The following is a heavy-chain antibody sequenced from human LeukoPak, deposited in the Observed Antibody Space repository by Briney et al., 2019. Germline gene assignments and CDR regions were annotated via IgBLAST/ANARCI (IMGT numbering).Heavy chain of an antibody. Sequence: GASVKVSCKASGGTFNTYPISWVRQAPGQRLEWMGGIIPVFGTANYPQKFHGRITITADESTNTAYMELSSLRSDDTAVYYCARGEPLRQNYYDGSSWDCQYWGQGTLVTVSS. D-gene: IGHD3-22*01. CDR2: IIPVFGTA. CDR1: GGTFNTYP. V-gene: IGHV1-69*01. J-gene: IGHJ1*01. CDR3: ARGEPLRQNYYDGSSWDCQY.